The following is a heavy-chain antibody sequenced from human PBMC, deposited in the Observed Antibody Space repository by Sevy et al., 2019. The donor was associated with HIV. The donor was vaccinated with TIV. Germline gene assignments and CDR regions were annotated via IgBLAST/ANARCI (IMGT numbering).Heavy chain of an antibody. CDR2: FDPEDGET. CDR3: ATVTSISRIVAAPRDYYGMDV. CDR1: GYTLTELY. D-gene: IGHD1-26*01. V-gene: IGHV1-24*01. Sequence: ASVKVSCKVSGYTLTELYMHWVRHAPGKGLEWMGCFDPEDGETIYAQKFQGRVTMTEDTSTDTAYMELSSLRSEDTAVYYCATVTSISRIVAAPRDYYGMDVWGQGTTVTVSS. J-gene: IGHJ6*02.